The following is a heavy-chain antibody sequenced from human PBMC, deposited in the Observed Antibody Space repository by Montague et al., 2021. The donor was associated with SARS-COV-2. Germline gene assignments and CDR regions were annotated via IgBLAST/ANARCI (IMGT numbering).Heavy chain of an antibody. CDR3: ARFWSGYVDK. D-gene: IGHD3-3*01. V-gene: IGHV4-59*01. CDR2: IYYTGET. Sequence: SETLSLTCSFSGGSIRSYYWSWIRLPPGKPLKWLGYIYYTGETTXNPSLKSRVTISVDTSRSQFSLRLTSVTAADTAVYFCARFWSGYVDKWSQGTLVTVSS. J-gene: IGHJ4*02. CDR1: GGSIRSYY.